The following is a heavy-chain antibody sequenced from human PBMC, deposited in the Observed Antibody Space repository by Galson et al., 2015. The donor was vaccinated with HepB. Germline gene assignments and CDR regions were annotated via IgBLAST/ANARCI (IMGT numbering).Heavy chain of an antibody. Sequence: SLRLSCAASGFTFSSFSMNWVRQAPGKGLERVSYISSSSRTTYYVDSVKGRFTISRDIAKNSLYLQMNSLRVEDTAVYYCARENDYFFDYWGQGILVTVSS. D-gene: IGHD1-1*01. CDR1: GFTFSSFS. V-gene: IGHV3-48*01. J-gene: IGHJ4*02. CDR3: ARENDYFFDY. CDR2: ISSSSRTT.